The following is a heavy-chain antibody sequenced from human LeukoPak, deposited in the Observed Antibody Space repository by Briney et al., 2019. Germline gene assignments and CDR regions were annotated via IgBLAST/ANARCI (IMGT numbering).Heavy chain of an antibody. Sequence: SEALSLTCTVSGGSISSYYWSWIRQPPGKGLEWIGYIYYSGSTNYNPSLKSRVTISVDTSKNQFSLKLSSVTAADTAVYYCARDLGLQNYYYGMDVWGQGTAVIVSS. D-gene: IGHD4-11*01. J-gene: IGHJ6*02. CDR2: IYYSGST. CDR1: GGSISSYY. V-gene: IGHV4-59*01. CDR3: ARDLGLQNYYYGMDV.